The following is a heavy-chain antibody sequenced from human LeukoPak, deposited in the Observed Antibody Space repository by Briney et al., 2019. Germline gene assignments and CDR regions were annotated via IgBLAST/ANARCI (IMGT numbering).Heavy chain of an antibody. CDR1: GFTFSSYG. V-gene: IGHV3-30*02. CDR3: ARHAYYYDSSGYWDDAFDI. CDR2: IRYDGSNK. D-gene: IGHD3-22*01. Sequence: GGSLRLSCAASGFTFSSYGMHWVRQAPGKGLEWVAFIRYDGSNKYYADSVKGRFTISRDNAKNTLYLQMNSLRAEDTAVYYCARHAYYYDSSGYWDDAFDIWGQGTMVTVSS. J-gene: IGHJ3*02.